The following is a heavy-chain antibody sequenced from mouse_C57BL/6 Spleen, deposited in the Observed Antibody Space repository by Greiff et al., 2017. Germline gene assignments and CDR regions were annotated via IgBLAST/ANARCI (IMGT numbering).Heavy chain of an antibody. V-gene: IGHV5-9*01. CDR2: ISGGGGNT. J-gene: IGHJ4*01. Sequence: EVKLVESGGGLVKPGGSLKLSCAASGFTFSSYTMSWVRQTPEKRLEWVATISGGGGNTYYPDSVKGRFTISRDNAKNTLYLQMSGLRSEDTALYYCARLGQGYAMDYWGQGTSVTVSS. CDR3: ARLGQGYAMDY. D-gene: IGHD3-3*01. CDR1: GFTFSSYT.